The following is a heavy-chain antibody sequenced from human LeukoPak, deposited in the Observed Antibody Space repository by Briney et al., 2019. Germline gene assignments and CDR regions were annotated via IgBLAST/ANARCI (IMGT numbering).Heavy chain of an antibody. V-gene: IGHV4-39*07. CDR3: ARDAPITMVRGRLPFS. Sequence: SETLSLTCTVSGGSISNYYWNWVRQPPGKGLEWIGSIYYSGSTYYNPSLKSRVTISVDTSKNQFSLKLSSVTAADTAVYYCARDAPITMVRGRLPFSWGQGTLVTVSS. CDR2: IYYSGST. J-gene: IGHJ4*02. D-gene: IGHD3-10*01. CDR1: GGSISNYY.